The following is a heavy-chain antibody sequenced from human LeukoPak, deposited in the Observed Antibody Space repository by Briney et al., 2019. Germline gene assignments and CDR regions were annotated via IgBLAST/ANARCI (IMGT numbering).Heavy chain of an antibody. CDR2: INPNSGGT. CDR1: GYTFTDYY. V-gene: IGHV1-2*02. CDR3: AREGCSSTSCYAGVGY. Sequence: ASVKVSCKASGYTFTDYYIHWVRQAPGQGLEWMGWINPNSGGTNYAQKFQGRVTMTRDTSISTAYMELSRLRSDDTAVYYCAREGCSSTSCYAGVGYWGQGTLVTVSS. J-gene: IGHJ4*02. D-gene: IGHD2-2*01.